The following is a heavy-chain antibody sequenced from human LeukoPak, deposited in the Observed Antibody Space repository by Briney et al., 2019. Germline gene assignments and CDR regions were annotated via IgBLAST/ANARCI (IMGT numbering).Heavy chain of an antibody. CDR2: IYTSGST. Sequence: PSETLSLTCTVSGGSISSYYWSWIRQPPGKGLEWIGYIYTSGSTNYNPSLKSRVTISVDTSKNQFSLKLSSVTAADTAVYYCARQTRLVRWFDPWGQGTLVTVSS. V-gene: IGHV4-4*09. D-gene: IGHD6-19*01. J-gene: IGHJ5*02. CDR1: GGSISSYY. CDR3: ARQTRLVRWFDP.